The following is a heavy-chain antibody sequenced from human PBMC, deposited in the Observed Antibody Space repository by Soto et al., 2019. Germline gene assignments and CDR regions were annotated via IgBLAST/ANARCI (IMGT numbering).Heavy chain of an antibody. Sequence: EVQLVESGGGLVQPGGSLRLSCAASGFTFSSYWMSWVRQAPGKGLEWVANIKQDGSEKYYVDSVKGRFTISRDNAKNSMYLQMNSLRAEDTAVYYCSRARWFGESYYLDYWGQGTLVTVSS. CDR3: SRARWFGESYYLDY. CDR1: GFTFSSYW. D-gene: IGHD3-10*01. V-gene: IGHV3-7*04. CDR2: IKQDGSEK. J-gene: IGHJ4*02.